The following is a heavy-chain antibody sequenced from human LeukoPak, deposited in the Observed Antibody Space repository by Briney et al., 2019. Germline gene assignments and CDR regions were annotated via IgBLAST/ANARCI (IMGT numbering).Heavy chain of an antibody. D-gene: IGHD3-16*01. CDR3: ATQRGSYLWGTDFDY. Sequence: AAVKVSCKASGYTFTGYYMHWVRQAPGQGLEWMGWINPNSGDTKYAQKFQGRVTMTRDTSISTAYMELSRLRSDDTAVYYCATQRGSYLWGTDFDYWGQGTLVTVSS. CDR1: GYTFTGYY. J-gene: IGHJ4*02. CDR2: INPNSGDT. V-gene: IGHV1-2*02.